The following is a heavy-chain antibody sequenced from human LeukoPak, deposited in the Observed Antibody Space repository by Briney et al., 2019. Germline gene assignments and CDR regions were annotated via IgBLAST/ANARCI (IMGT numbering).Heavy chain of an antibody. D-gene: IGHD3-10*01. Sequence: SETLSLTCTVSGGSISPYFWSWIRQPPGKGLEWIGYISYTGSTNYNPSLKSRVTISVDTSKKQFSLQMTSVTAADTAVYYCARDDYRGVTNFDPWGQGTLVTVSS. CDR2: ISYTGST. J-gene: IGHJ5*02. CDR3: ARDDYRGVTNFDP. CDR1: GGSISPYF. V-gene: IGHV4-59*01.